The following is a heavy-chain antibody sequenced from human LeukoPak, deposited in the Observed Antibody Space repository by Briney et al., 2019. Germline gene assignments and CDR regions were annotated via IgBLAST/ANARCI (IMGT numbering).Heavy chain of an antibody. CDR2: ISSSSSYI. Sequence: PGGSLRLSCAASGFTFSNAWMSWVRQAPGKGLEWVSSISSSSSYIYYADSVKGRFTISRDNAKNSLYLQMNSLRAEDTAVYYCARERSYDFWSGPYYYYMDVWGKGTTVTVSS. V-gene: IGHV3-21*01. CDR3: ARERSYDFWSGPYYYYMDV. CDR1: GFTFSNAW. D-gene: IGHD3-3*01. J-gene: IGHJ6*03.